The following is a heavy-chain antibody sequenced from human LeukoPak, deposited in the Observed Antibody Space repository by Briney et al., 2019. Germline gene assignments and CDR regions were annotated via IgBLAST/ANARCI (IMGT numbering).Heavy chain of an antibody. V-gene: IGHV4-4*07. J-gene: IGHJ5*02. CDR1: GGSISSYY. CDR2: IYTSGST. D-gene: IGHD4-17*01. Sequence: PSETLSLTCTVSGGSISSYYWSWIRQPAGKGLEWIGRIYTSGSTNYNPSLKSRVTMSVDTSKNQFSLKLSSVTAADTAVYYCAREAVMTTVKGGWFDPWGQGTLVTVSS. CDR3: AREAVMTTVKGGWFDP.